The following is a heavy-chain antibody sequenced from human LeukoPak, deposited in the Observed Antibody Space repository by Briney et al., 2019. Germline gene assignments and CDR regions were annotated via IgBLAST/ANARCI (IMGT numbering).Heavy chain of an antibody. J-gene: IGHJ5*02. CDR3: GRDLNRSGYTREGRFDP. CDR2: INPSGGST. Sequence: ASVKVSCKASGYTLSNYYMHWVRQAPGQGLEWMGIINPSGGSTIYAQKFQGRLTMTRDISTSTVYMELSSLRSEDTAVYYCGRDLNRSGYTREGRFDPWGQGTLVTVSS. D-gene: IGHD3-22*01. V-gene: IGHV1-46*01. CDR1: GYTLSNYY.